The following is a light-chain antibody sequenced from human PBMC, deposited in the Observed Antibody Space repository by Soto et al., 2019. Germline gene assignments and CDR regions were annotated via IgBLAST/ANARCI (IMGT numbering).Light chain of an antibody. CDR2: DAS. CDR1: QSIRSR. Sequence: DIQMTQSPSTLSATVGDRVTITVRASQSIRSRLAWYQQKPGKAPTVLIYDASSLGSGVPSRFSGSGSGTEFTLTISSLQPDDFATYFCQQYQTYSTFGQGTRLEIK. J-gene: IGKJ5*01. V-gene: IGKV1-5*01. CDR3: QQYQTYST.